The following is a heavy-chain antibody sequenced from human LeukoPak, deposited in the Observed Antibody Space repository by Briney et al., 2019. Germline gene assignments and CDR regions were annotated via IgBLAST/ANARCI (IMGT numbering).Heavy chain of an antibody. CDR2: INPNSGDT. CDR3: ARAQRTVSGLDV. J-gene: IGHJ6*02. D-gene: IGHD2-2*01. CDR1: GYTFTGYY. V-gene: IGHV1-2*02. Sequence: ASVKVSCKASGYTFTGYYMHWVRQAPGQGLEWMGWINPNSGDTNYAQNFRARVTMTTDTSINTAYLELTGLTSDDTALYYCARAQRTVSGLDVWGQGTTVTVSS.